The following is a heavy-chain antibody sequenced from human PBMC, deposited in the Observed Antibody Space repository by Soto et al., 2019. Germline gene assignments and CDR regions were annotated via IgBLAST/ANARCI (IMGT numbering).Heavy chain of an antibody. Sequence: ASVKVSCKASGYTFTSYYMHWVRQAPGQGLEWMGIINPSGGSTSYAQKFQGRVTMTRDTSTSTVYMELSSLRSEDTAGYYCARDLDYDFLRVSWFDPWGQGTLVTVAS. CDR1: GYTFTSYY. V-gene: IGHV1-46*01. CDR3: ARDLDYDFLRVSWFDP. D-gene: IGHD3-3*01. CDR2: INPSGGST. J-gene: IGHJ5*01.